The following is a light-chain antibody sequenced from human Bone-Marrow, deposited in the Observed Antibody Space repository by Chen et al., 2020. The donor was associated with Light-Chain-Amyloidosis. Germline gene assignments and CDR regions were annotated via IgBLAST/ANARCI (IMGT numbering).Light chain of an antibody. CDR2: VGTGGIVG. J-gene: IGLJ2*01. CDR3: GADHGSGSNFLVV. CDR1: SGYSNYK. V-gene: IGLV9-49*01. Sequence: QPVLTQPPSASASLGASVTLTCTLSSGYSNYKVDGYQQRPGKGPRFVMRVGTGGIVGSKGDGIPDRFSVLGSGLNRYLTIKNIQEEDESDYHCGADHGSGSNFLVVFGGGTKLTVL.